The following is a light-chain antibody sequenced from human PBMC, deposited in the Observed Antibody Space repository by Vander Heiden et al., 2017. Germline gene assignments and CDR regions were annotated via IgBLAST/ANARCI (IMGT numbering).Light chain of an antibody. CDR2: GAS. CDR3: HQYNNWHPWT. V-gene: IGKV3-15*01. J-gene: IGKJ1*01. Sequence: EIVMTKPQANLSVSPGERATLSCRASQSVSSSLASYQQKPGRAPSLLIYGASTRATGIPARFISSGCGTEFTLTISSRQSEDFAVYYCHQYNNWHPWTFGEGTKVEIK. CDR1: QSVSSS.